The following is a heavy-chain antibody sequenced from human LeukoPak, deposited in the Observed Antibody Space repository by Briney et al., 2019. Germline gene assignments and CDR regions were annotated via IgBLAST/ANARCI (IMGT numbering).Heavy chain of an antibody. CDR2: IYSGGST. V-gene: IGHV3-53*04. D-gene: IGHD6-13*01. CDR3: ARGGSSLIGFDY. J-gene: IGHJ4*02. Sequence: PGGSLRLSCAASGFTFSQDYMSWVRQAPGKGLEWVSVIYSGGSTYYADSVKGRFTISRHNSKNTLYLQMNSLRAEDTAVYYCARGGSSLIGFDYWGQGTLVTVSS. CDR1: GFTFSQDY.